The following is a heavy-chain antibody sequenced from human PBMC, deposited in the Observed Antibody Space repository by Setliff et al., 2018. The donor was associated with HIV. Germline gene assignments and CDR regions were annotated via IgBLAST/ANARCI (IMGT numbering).Heavy chain of an antibody. CDR1: GGSISSYY. J-gene: IGHJ6*02. Sequence: TSETLSLTCTVSGGSISSYYWSWIRQPPGKGLEWIGYIYYSGSTNYNPSLKSRVTISVDTSKNQFSLKLSSVTAADTAVYYCARDNLYSGYDPGYYYYGMDVWGQGTTVTVSS. CDR3: ARDNLYSGYDPGYYYYGMDV. D-gene: IGHD5-12*01. CDR2: IYYSGST. V-gene: IGHV4-59*01.